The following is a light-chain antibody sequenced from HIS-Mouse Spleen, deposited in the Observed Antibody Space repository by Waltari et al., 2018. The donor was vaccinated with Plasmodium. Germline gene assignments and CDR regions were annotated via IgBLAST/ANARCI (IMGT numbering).Light chain of an antibody. CDR1: SSDVGGYNY. Sequence: QSALTQPPSASGSPGQSVTISCTGTSSDVGGYNYVSWYQQHPGKAPKRMIYEVSKRPSGVPYRFSGSKSGKTASSTVSGLQAEDEADYYCSSYAGSNNLVFGGGTKLTVL. V-gene: IGLV2-8*01. CDR3: SSYAGSNNLV. CDR2: EVS. J-gene: IGLJ2*01.